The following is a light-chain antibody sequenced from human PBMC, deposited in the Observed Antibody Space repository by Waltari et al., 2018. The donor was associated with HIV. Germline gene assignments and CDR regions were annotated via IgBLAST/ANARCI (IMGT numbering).Light chain of an antibody. CDR1: QDISNN. J-gene: IGKJ5*01. CDR3: QHYKNLPIT. Sequence: EIQMTQSPYSLYASGGDRVTITCQANQDISNNLNWYQQKPGKAPNLLIFDASNLQTGVQSRFSGSGSGTDFTLTISSLQPEDVATYFCQHYKNLPITFGQGTRLEIK. CDR2: DAS. V-gene: IGKV1-33*01.